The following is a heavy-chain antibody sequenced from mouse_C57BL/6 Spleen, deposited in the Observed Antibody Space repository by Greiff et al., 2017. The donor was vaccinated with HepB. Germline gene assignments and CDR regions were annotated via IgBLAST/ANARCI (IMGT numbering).Heavy chain of an antibody. Sequence: VQLQQPGAELVKPGASVKLSCKASGYTFTSYWMQWVKQRPGQGLEWIGEIDPSDSYTNYHQKFKGKATLTVDTSTSTAYLQLSSLTSEDSAVYYCARWGYGSSAWFAYWGQGTLVTVSA. D-gene: IGHD1-1*01. CDR2: IDPSDSYT. V-gene: IGHV1-50*01. CDR3: ARWGYGSSAWFAY. J-gene: IGHJ3*01. CDR1: GYTFTSYW.